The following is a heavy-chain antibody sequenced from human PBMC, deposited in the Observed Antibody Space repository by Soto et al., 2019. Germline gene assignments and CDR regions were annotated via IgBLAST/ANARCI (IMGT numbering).Heavy chain of an antibody. CDR3: AKTIAAAGTGWFDP. Sequence: PGGSLRLSCAASGFTFSRYAMSWVRQAPGKGLEWVSAISGSGGSTYYADSVKGRFTISRDNSKNTLYLQMNSLRAEDTAVYYCAKTIAAAGTGWFDPWGQGTLVTVSS. J-gene: IGHJ5*02. D-gene: IGHD6-13*01. CDR1: GFTFSRYA. V-gene: IGHV3-23*01. CDR2: ISGSGGST.